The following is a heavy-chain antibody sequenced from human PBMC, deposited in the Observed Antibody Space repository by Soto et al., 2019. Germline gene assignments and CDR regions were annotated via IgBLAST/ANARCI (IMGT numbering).Heavy chain of an antibody. J-gene: IGHJ4*02. Sequence: QVQLVESGGGVVQPGRSLRLSCAASGFTFSSYGMHWVRQAPGKGLEWVAVISYDGSNKYYADSVKGRFTISRDNSKNTVYLQMNSLRAEDTAVYYCAKEGPDIVVVVAASHYFDYWGQGTLVTVSS. CDR3: AKEGPDIVVVVAASHYFDY. D-gene: IGHD2-15*01. V-gene: IGHV3-30*18. CDR1: GFTFSSYG. CDR2: ISYDGSNK.